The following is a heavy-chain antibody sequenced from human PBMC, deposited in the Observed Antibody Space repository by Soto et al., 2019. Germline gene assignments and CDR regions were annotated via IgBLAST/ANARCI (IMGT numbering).Heavy chain of an antibody. V-gene: IGHV3-30*18. CDR2: IYDGSNK. Sequence: QVQLVESGGGVVQPGRSLRLSCAASGFTFSSYGMHWVRQAPGKGLEWVAVIYDGSNKYYADSVKGRFTISRDNSKNTVYKKMNGVRAEDTGVYYCAKEVWSGTIDVWGQGTTVTVSS. J-gene: IGHJ6*02. D-gene: IGHD3-3*01. CDR1: GFTFSSYG. CDR3: AKEVWSGTIDV.